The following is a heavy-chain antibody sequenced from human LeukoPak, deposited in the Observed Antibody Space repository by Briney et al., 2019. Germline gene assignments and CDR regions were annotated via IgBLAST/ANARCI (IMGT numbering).Heavy chain of an antibody. Sequence: PSETLSPTCTVSGGSISSYYWSWIRQPPGKGLEWIGYIYYSGSTNYNPSLKSRVTISVDTSKNQFSLKLSSVTAADTAVYYCARWAWGVFDYWGQGTLVTVSS. J-gene: IGHJ4*02. CDR1: GGSISSYY. CDR3: ARWAWGVFDY. V-gene: IGHV4-59*01. D-gene: IGHD3-16*01. CDR2: IYYSGST.